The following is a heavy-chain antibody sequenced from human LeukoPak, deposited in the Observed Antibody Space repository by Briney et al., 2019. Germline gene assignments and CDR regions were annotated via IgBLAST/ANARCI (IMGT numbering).Heavy chain of an antibody. D-gene: IGHD3-9*01. CDR1: GGSFSGYY. Sequence: SETLSLTCAVYGGSFSGYYWSWIRQPPGKGLERIGEIKHSGSTNYNPSLKSRVTISVDTSKNQFSLKLSSVTAADTAVYYCAREGVLRYFDWLLIPWFDPWGQGTLVTVSS. V-gene: IGHV4-34*01. CDR3: AREGVLRYFDWLLIPWFDP. J-gene: IGHJ5*02. CDR2: IKHSGST.